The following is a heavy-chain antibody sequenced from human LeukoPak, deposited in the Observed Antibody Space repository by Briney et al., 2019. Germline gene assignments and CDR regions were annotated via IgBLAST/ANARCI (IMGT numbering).Heavy chain of an antibody. CDR1: GFTFSSYA. Sequence: AGGSLRLSCAVSGFTFSSYAMSWVRQAPGKGLGWVSAISASGGRAYYEDSATGRFTVSRDNSTNTLSLQMNRLRAEDTAVYYCAKMGLYYDFWSGYQFDYWGQGTLVTVSS. CDR2: ISASGGRA. V-gene: IGHV3-23*01. J-gene: IGHJ4*02. D-gene: IGHD3-3*01. CDR3: AKMGLYYDFWSGYQFDY.